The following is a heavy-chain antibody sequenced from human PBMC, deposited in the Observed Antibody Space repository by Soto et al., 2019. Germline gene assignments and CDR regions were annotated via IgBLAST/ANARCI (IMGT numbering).Heavy chain of an antibody. Sequence: GGSLRLSCAASGFTFSSYSMNWVRQAPGKGLEWVSYISSSSSTIYYADSVKGRFTISRDNAKNSLYLQMNSLRSEDTAVYYCARVKYCSGGSCYSGYYYYYMDVWGKGTTVTVSS. CDR3: ARVKYCSGGSCYSGYYYYYMDV. J-gene: IGHJ6*03. CDR2: ISSSSSTI. CDR1: GFTFSSYS. V-gene: IGHV3-48*01. D-gene: IGHD2-15*01.